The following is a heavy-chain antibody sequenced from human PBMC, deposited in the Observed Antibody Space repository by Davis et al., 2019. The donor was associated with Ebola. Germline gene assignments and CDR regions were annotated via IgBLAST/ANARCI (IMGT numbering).Heavy chain of an antibody. CDR3: AGLSPLGTTIDY. CDR1: GGSISSYY. V-gene: IGHV4-59*08. Sequence: PGGSLRLSCTVSGGSISSYYWSWIRQPPGKGLEWIGYIFYTGSTKTNPSLKSRVTISLETSTSQFSLRLSSVTAADTGVYYCAGLSPLGTTIDYCGQGTLVTVSS. D-gene: IGHD1-7*01. J-gene: IGHJ4*02. CDR2: IFYTGST.